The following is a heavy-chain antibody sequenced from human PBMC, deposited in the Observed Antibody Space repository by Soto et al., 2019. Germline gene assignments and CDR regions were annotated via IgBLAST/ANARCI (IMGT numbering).Heavy chain of an antibody. CDR1: GGSISSGDYY. CDR3: ARDRISATGYFDY. Sequence: PSETLSLTCTVSGGSISSGDYYWSWSRQPPGKGLEWIGYIYYSGSTYYNPSLKSRVTISVDTSKNQFSLKLSSVTAADTAVYYCARDRISATGYFDYWGQRTLVTVSS. CDR2: IYYSGST. D-gene: IGHD2-15*01. V-gene: IGHV4-30-4*01. J-gene: IGHJ4*02.